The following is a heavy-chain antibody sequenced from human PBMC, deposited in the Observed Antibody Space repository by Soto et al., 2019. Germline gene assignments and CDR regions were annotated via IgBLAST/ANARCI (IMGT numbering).Heavy chain of an antibody. CDR1: GFTFGDYA. Sequence: GGSLRLSCTASGFTFGDYAMSWVRQAPGKGLEWVGFIRSKAYGGTTEYAASVKGRFTISRDDSKSIAYLQMNSLKTEDTAVYYCTREDSSGRPRYYYYYGMDVWGQGTTVTVSS. D-gene: IGHD6-19*01. CDR2: IRSKAYGGTT. V-gene: IGHV3-49*04. J-gene: IGHJ6*02. CDR3: TREDSSGRPRYYYYYGMDV.